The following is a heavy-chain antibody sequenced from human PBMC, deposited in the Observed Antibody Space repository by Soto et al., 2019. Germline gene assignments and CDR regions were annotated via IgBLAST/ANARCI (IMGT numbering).Heavy chain of an antibody. J-gene: IGHJ4*02. V-gene: IGHV3-23*01. Sequence: GESLKISCAASGFTFSSYAMSWVRQAPGKGLEWVSAISGSGGSTYYADSVKGRFTISRDNSKNTLYLQMNSLRAEDTAVYYCAKTVAGYSSGWYLGYWGQGTLVTVSS. CDR1: GFTFSSYA. CDR3: AKTVAGYSSGWYLGY. CDR2: ISGSGGST. D-gene: IGHD6-19*01.